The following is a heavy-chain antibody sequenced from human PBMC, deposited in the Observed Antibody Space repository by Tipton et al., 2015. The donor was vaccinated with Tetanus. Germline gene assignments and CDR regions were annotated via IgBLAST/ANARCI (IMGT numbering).Heavy chain of an antibody. Sequence: TLSLTCTVSGGSIRGHFWSWIRQPAGKGLEWIGRLHSSGDTTYNPSLKSRVTMSVDTSKNHFSLRLSSVTAAVTALYFCARWGPGVTTWGFDFWGQGTLVTVSS. V-gene: IGHV4-4*07. CDR2: LHSSGDT. CDR3: ARWGPGVTTWGFDF. CDR1: GGSIRGHF. D-gene: IGHD3-16*01. J-gene: IGHJ4*02.